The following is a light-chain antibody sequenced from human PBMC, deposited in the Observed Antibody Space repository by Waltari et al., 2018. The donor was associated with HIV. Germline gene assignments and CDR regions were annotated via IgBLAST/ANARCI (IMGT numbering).Light chain of an antibody. V-gene: IGLV2-8*01. CDR2: EVN. CDR3: SSYAGSNTWV. Sequence: QSALAQPPSASGSPGQSVTISCTGTSSDVGGYNYVSWYQQYPGKAPKFMIYEVNKRPSGVPDRFFCSKSGNTASLTVSGLQAEDEADYYCSSYAGSNTWVFGGGTKLTVL. CDR1: SSDVGGYNY. J-gene: IGLJ3*02.